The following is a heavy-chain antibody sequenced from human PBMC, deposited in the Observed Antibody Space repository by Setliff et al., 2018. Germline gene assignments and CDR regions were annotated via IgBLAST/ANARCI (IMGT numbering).Heavy chain of an antibody. CDR2: IIPIFGTA. D-gene: IGHD3-22*01. J-gene: IGHJ3*02. Sequence: SVKVSCKASGGTFSSYAISWVRQAPGQGLEWMGGIIPIFGTANYAQKFQGRVTITADESTSTAYMELSSLRSEDTAVYYCARDGDNYYDSSGYYLNHAFDIWGQGTRVTV. CDR3: ARDGDNYYDSSGYYLNHAFDI. CDR1: GGTFSSYA. V-gene: IGHV1-69*13.